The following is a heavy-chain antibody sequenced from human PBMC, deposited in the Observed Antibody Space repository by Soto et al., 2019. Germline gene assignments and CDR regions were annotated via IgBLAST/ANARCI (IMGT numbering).Heavy chain of an antibody. CDR1: GFTFSSYW. J-gene: IGHJ4*02. D-gene: IGHD3-3*02. CDR2: INSDGSST. CDR3: ARGIFFREYYFDY. Sequence: GGSLRLSCAASGFTFSSYWMHWVRQAPGKGLVWVSHINSDGSSTSYADSVKGRFTISRDNAKNTLYLQMNSLKAEDTAVYYCARGIFFREYYFDYWGLGTLVTVSS. V-gene: IGHV3-74*01.